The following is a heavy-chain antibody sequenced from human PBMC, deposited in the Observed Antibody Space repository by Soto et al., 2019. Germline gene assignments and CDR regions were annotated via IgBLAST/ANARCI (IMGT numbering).Heavy chain of an antibody. CDR1: GFSFGSDW. Sequence: DVQLMESGGGLVQPGGSLRLSCGASGFSFGSDWMSWVRQAPGKGRERVANIRKDGSKEHYAESVRGRFSVSRDNATDSLYLQRHSLRLEETAVYFCTRGANYRDDSAYYDVFDIWGQGTMVTVSS. J-gene: IGHJ3*02. CDR3: TRGANYRDDSAYYDVFDI. D-gene: IGHD3-16*01. CDR2: IRKDGSKE. V-gene: IGHV3-7*03.